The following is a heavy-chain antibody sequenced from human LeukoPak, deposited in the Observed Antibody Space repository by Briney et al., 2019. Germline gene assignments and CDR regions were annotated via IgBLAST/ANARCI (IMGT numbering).Heavy chain of an antibody. V-gene: IGHV4-30-4*01. CDR2: IYYSGST. J-gene: IGHJ4*02. Sequence: SETLSLTCTVSSGSISSGDYYWSWIRQPPGKGLEWIGYIYYSGSTYYNPSLKSRVTISVYTSKNQFSLKLSSVTAADTAVYYCARGGDDILTGYYFDYWGQGTLVTVSS. CDR1: SGSISSGDYY. D-gene: IGHD3-9*01. CDR3: ARGGDDILTGYYFDY.